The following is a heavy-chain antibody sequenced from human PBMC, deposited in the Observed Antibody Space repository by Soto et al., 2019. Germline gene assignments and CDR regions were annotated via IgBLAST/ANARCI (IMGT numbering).Heavy chain of an antibody. J-gene: IGHJ1*01. CDR2: INPSGST. Sequence: SETLSLTCAVYGGSFSGYYWSWIRQPPGKGLEWIGEINPSGSTKYNPSLKSRATMSGDTSKNQFSLKLTSVTAADTAVYYCARQLFPTTHWGQGTLVTVSS. V-gene: IGHV4-34*01. CDR1: GGSFSGYY. D-gene: IGHD4-17*01. CDR3: ARQLFPTTH.